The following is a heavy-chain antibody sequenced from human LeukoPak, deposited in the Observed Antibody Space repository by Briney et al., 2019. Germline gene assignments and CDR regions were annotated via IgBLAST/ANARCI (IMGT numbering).Heavy chain of an antibody. V-gene: IGHV4-4*07. CDR3: ARDVKIVVEPQSFGGLARWHIEDNWFDS. Sequence: SETLSLTCSVSGDSISDYHWSWIRQAAGEGLEWIGRISATGNTNFNPSLKSRVTMSIDQSKNQFSLNLSSMTAADTAVYYCARDVKIVVEPQSFGGLARWHIEDNWFDSWGQGTLVTVSS. D-gene: IGHD2-21*01. J-gene: IGHJ5*01. CDR1: GDSISDYH. CDR2: ISATGNT.